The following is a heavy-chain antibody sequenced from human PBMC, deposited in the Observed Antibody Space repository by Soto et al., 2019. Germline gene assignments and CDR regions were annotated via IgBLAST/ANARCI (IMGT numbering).Heavy chain of an antibody. D-gene: IGHD2-15*01. CDR1: GYTFTNPL. CDR3: GGVGLVGGTKRSHAWF. CDR2: FYPGDSGT. J-gene: IGHJ5*01. Sequence: GAPLKISCKGSGYTFTNPLIGWVRQIPGEVVGWMSIFYPGDSGTKYRPSFQGKVIIAADESITTSYLQMSSLNVSDTDMYYCGGVGLVGGTKRSHAWF. V-gene: IGHV5-51*01.